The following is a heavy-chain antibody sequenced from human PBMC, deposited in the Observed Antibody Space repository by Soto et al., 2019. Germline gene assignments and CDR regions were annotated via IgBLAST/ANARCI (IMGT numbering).Heavy chain of an antibody. D-gene: IGHD3-10*01. V-gene: IGHV4-39*01. J-gene: IGHJ3*02. CDR3: AGPVGGGFGYADSDDAFDI. CDR2: SFHSGTT. Sequence: QLQLQESGPGLVKPSETLSLTCTVSGASISSTSDYWGWIRQSPGMGLVWIGSSFHSGTTYYNPSPKGRSTIAVATSQNPFSPGLSSVSAADTGVYFWAGPVGGGFGYADSDDAFDIWGQGTVVTVSS. CDR1: GASISSTSDY.